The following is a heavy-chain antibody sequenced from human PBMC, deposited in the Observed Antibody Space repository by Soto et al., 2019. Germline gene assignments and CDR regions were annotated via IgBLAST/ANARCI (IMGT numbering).Heavy chain of an antibody. CDR3: AKAPSGDYIGAFDD. V-gene: IGHV3-23*01. J-gene: IGHJ4*02. Sequence: EVQLLESGGDLVQPGGSLRLSCAASGFAFSNYAVTWVRQAPGKGLEWVSSISRSSSVIYYADSVRGRFVISRDNSKSLLYLQMNSLRAEDTTRYYCAKAPSGDYIGAFDDWGQGTLVTVSS. CDR1: GFAFSNYA. CDR2: ISRSSSVI. D-gene: IGHD4-17*01.